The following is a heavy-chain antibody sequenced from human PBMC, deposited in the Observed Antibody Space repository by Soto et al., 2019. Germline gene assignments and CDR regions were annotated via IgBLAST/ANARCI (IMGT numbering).Heavy chain of an antibody. J-gene: IGHJ4*02. Sequence: QVQLQESGPGLVKPSETLSLTCTVSGGSISSYYWSWIRQPPGKGLEWIGYIYYSGSTNYNPSLKSRVTISVDTSKNQFSLKLSSVTAADTAVYYCARTPWNYFDYWGQGTLVTVSS. CDR2: IYYSGST. CDR3: ARTPWNYFDY. CDR1: GGSISSYY. D-gene: IGHD1-1*01. V-gene: IGHV4-59*01.